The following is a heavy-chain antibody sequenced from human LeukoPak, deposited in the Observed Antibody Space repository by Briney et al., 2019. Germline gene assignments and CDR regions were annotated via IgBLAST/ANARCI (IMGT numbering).Heavy chain of an antibody. CDR3: ARDGVVAGVYFDC. D-gene: IGHD2-15*01. V-gene: IGHV3-7*01. CDR1: GFAFSGHW. CDR2: INQDGSEK. Sequence: PGGSLRLSCSAPGFAFSGHWMSWVRRAPGKGLGRVANINQDGSEKYDVDSVKGRFTFSRDNAKNSLYLQMNSLRAEDTAVYYCARDGVVAGVYFDCWGQGTLVTVSS. J-gene: IGHJ4*02.